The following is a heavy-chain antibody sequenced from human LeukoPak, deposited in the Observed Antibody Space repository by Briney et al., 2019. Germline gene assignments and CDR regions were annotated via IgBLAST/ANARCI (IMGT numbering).Heavy chain of an antibody. CDR3: ARDRRSSHAYYFDY. V-gene: IGHV3-53*01. CDR2: IYSGGST. D-gene: IGHD6-6*01. J-gene: IGHJ4*02. Sequence: GGSLRLSCAASGFTVSSNYMSWVRQAPGKGLEWVSVIYSGGSTYYADSVKGRFTISRDNSKNTLYLQMNSLRAEDTAVYYCARDRRSSHAYYFDYWGQGTLVTVSS. CDR1: GFTVSSNY.